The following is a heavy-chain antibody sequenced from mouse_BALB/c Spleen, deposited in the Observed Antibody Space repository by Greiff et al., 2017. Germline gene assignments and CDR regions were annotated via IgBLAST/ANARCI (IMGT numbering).Heavy chain of an antibody. J-gene: IGHJ1*01. CDR3: ARQGGNWYFDV. D-gene: IGHD2-1*01. Sequence: EVKLVESGGGLVKPGGSPKLSCAASGFAFSSYDMSWVRQTPEKRLEWVAYISSGGGSTYYPDTVKGRFTISRDNAKNTLDLQMSSLKSEDTAMYYCARQGGNWYFDVWGAGTTVTVSS. CDR2: ISSGGGST. CDR1: GFAFSSYD. V-gene: IGHV5-12-1*01.